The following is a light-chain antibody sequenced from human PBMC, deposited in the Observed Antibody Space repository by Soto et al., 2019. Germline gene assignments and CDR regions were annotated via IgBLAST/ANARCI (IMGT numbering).Light chain of an antibody. CDR1: ASNIGTFY. J-gene: IGLJ2*01. Sequence: QSVLTQPPSASATPGQGVTVSCSGSASNIGTFYVSRYQHLPGTAPKLLIYADNQRPSGVPDRFSGSKSGTSASLAISGLRSGDEADYYCTSWDDNLSAVVFGGGTKLTVL. V-gene: IGLV1-47*02. CDR2: ADN. CDR3: TSWDDNLSAVV.